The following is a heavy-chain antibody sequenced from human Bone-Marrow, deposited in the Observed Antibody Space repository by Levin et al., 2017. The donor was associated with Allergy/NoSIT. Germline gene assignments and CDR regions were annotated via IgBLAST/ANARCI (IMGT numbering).Heavy chain of an antibody. D-gene: IGHD1-7*01. V-gene: IGHV1-3*01. CDR2: INAGNGNT. Sequence: ASVKVSCKASGYTFTSYAMHWVRQAPGQRLEWMGWINAGNGNTKYSQKCQGRVTITRDTSASTAYMELSSLRSEDTAVYYCASQGITGTTWPFYWGQGTLVTVSS. CDR3: ASQGITGTTWPFY. CDR1: GYTFTSYA. J-gene: IGHJ4*02.